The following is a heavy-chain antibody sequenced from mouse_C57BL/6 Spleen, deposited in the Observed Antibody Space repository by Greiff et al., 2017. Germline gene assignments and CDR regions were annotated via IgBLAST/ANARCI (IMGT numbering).Heavy chain of an antibody. J-gene: IGHJ4*01. D-gene: IGHD1-1*01. V-gene: IGHV14-4*01. CDR1: GFNIKDDY. CDR2: IDPENGDT. Sequence: EVQRVESGAELVRPGASVKLSCTASGFNIKDDYMHWVKQRPEQGLEWIGWIDPENGDTEYASKFQGKATITADTSSNTAYLQLSSLTSEDTAVYYCTLITTVVSMDYWGQGTSVTVSS. CDR3: TLITTVVSMDY.